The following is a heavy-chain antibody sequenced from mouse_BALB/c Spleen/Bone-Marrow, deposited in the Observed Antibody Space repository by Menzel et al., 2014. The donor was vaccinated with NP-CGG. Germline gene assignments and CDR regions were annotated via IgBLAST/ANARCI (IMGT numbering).Heavy chain of an antibody. D-gene: IGHD4-1*01. J-gene: IGHJ2*01. CDR2: KWVGGTT. CDR1: GFSLTSYG. Sequence: QVQLKHSGPGLVAPSQSLSITCTVSGFSLTSYGVHWVRQPPGKGLEWLGVKWVGGTTSYNSALMSRLSISRDNSKSQVFLKMNSLQTDDTAIYYCARTGTKDYFDSWGQGTTLTVSS. CDR3: ARTGTKDYFDS. V-gene: IGHV2-9*02.